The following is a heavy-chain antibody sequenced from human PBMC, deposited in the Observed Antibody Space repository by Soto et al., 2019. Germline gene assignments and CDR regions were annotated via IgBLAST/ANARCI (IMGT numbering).Heavy chain of an antibody. Sequence: GGSLRLSCAASGFTFSSYSMNWVRQAPGKGLEWVSSISSSSSYIYYADSVKGRFTISRDNAKNSLYLQMNSLRAEDTAVYYCARGVQGRVRFSSLDYWGQGTLVTVSS. CDR2: ISSSSSYI. D-gene: IGHD3-3*01. CDR1: GFTFSSYS. J-gene: IGHJ4*02. CDR3: ARGVQGRVRFSSLDY. V-gene: IGHV3-21*01.